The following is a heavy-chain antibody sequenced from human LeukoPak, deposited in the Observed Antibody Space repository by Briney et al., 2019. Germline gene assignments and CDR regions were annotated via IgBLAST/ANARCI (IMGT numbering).Heavy chain of an antibody. D-gene: IGHD2-21*02. CDR1: GFTFSSHA. V-gene: IGHV3-23*01. CDR2: ISGGGGST. J-gene: IGHJ4*02. Sequence: GSLRLSCAASGFTFSSHAMSWVRQTPGEGLEWVSAISGGGGSTYYADSVKGRFTISRDNSKNTSYLQMNSLRAEDTAVYYCAKGKVVTGIDYWGQGTLVTVSS. CDR3: AKGKVVTGIDY.